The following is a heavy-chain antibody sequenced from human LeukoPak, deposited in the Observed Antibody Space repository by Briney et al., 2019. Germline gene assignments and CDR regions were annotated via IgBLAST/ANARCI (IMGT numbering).Heavy chain of an antibody. D-gene: IGHD5-12*01. J-gene: IGHJ4*02. V-gene: IGHV3-11*01. CDR1: GFTFSDYY. CDR3: ASDIVATSGDF. Sequence: GGSLRLSCAASGFTFSDYYMSWIRQAPGKGLEWVAYITSSGDDIYFADSVKGRFTISRDNAKNALFLRMSSLRVEDTATYYCASDIVATSGDFWGQGTLVSVSS. CDR2: ITSSGDDI.